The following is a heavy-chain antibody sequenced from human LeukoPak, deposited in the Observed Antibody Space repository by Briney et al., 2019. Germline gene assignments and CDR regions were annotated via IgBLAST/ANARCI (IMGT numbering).Heavy chain of an antibody. J-gene: IGHJ4*02. D-gene: IGHD3-22*01. CDR2: MNPNSGNT. Sequence: ASVKVSCKASGYTFTSYDINWVRQATGQGLEWMGWMNPNSGNTGYAQNFQGRVTMTRNTSISTAYMELSSLGSEDTAVYYCARAYNYYDSSDYWGQGTLVTVSS. CDR1: GYTFTSYD. V-gene: IGHV1-8*01. CDR3: ARAYNYYDSSDY.